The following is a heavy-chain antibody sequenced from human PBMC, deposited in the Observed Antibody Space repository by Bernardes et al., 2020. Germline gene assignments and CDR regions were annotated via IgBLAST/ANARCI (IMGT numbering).Heavy chain of an antibody. Sequence: SEPLSLTCTVSGGSISNYYWGWIRQPPGKGLEWIGYIYYRGTTNYNPSLKSRVTMSLDTSKNQVSLKMNSVTAADTAVYYCARAKHYYGSGTYHYSYYGMDVWGQGTTVTVSS. V-gene: IGHV4-59*01. D-gene: IGHD3-10*01. J-gene: IGHJ6*02. CDR3: ARAKHYYGSGTYHYSYYGMDV. CDR1: GGSISNYY. CDR2: IYYRGTT.